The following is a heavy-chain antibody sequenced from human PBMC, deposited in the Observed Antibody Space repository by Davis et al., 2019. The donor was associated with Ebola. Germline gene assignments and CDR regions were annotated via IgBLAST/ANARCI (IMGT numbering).Heavy chain of an antibody. CDR1: GFTFSSYW. D-gene: IGHD3-10*01. Sequence: GESLNISCAASGFTFSSYWMSWVRQAPGKGLEWVANIKQDGSEKYYVDSVKGRFTISRDNAKNSLYLQMNSLRAEDTAVYYCARARWFRESHFDYWGQGTLVTVSS. V-gene: IGHV3-7*01. J-gene: IGHJ4*02. CDR2: IKQDGSEK. CDR3: ARARWFRESHFDY.